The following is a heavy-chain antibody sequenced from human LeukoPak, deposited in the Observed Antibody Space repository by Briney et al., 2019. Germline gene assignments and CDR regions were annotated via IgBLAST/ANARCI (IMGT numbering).Heavy chain of an antibody. Sequence: PAETLSLTCAVYGGSFSGYYWSWIRQHPGKGLEWIGEINHSGSNKYNPSLKSRVTISVDTSKNQFSLKLSSVTAADTAVYYCASTTFGVVMGYYYYYMDVWGKGTTVTVS. J-gene: IGHJ6*03. CDR3: ASTTFGVVMGYYYYYMDV. CDR2: INHSGSN. CDR1: GGSFSGYY. D-gene: IGHD3-3*01. V-gene: IGHV4-34*01.